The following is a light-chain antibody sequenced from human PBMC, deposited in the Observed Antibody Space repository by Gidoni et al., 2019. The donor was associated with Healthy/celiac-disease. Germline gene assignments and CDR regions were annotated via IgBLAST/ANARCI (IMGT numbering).Light chain of an antibody. CDR3: QQYNNWQT. J-gene: IGKJ2*01. CDR2: GAS. CDR1: QSVSSN. Sequence: EIVMTQSPATLSVSPGERATLSCRASQSVSSNLAWYQQKPGQAPRLLIDGASTRATGIPARFSGSGSGTEFTLTISSLQSEDFAVYYCQQYNNWQTFGQXTKLEIK. V-gene: IGKV3-15*01.